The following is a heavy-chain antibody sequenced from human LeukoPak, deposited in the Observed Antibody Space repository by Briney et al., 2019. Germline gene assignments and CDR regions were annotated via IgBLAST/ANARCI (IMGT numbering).Heavy chain of an antibody. V-gene: IGHV3-21*01. Sequence: GGSLRLSCAASGFTFSSYSMNWIRQAPGKGLEWVSSISSSSSYIYYADSVKGRFTISRDNAKNSLYLQMNSLRAEDTAVYYCAELGITMIGGVWGKGTTVTISS. J-gene: IGHJ6*04. CDR1: GFTFSSYS. CDR2: ISSSSSYI. CDR3: AELGITMIGGV. D-gene: IGHD3-10*02.